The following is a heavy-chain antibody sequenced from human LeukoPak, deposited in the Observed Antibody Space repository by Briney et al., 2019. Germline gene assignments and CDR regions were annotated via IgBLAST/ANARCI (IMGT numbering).Heavy chain of an antibody. CDR3: ARGTFYDFWSGYSTTLFDY. CDR2: IYYSGST. D-gene: IGHD3-3*01. CDR1: GGSISSSSYS. J-gene: IGHJ4*02. V-gene: IGHV4-39*01. Sequence: SETLSLTCTVSGGSISSSSYSWGWIRQPPGKGLEWIGSIYYSGSTYYNPSLKSRVTISVDTSKNQFSLKLSSVTAADTAVYYCARGTFYDFWSGYSTTLFDYWGQGTLVTVSS.